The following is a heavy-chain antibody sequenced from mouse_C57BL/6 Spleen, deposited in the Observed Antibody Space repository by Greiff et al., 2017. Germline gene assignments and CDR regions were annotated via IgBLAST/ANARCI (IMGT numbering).Heavy chain of an antibody. CDR1: GFTFSSYA. Sequence: EVKLVESGEGLVKPGGSLKLSCAASGFTFSSYAMSWVRQTPEKRLEWVAYISSGGDYIYYADTVKGRFTISRDNARNTLYLQMSSLKSEDTAMYDCTRADGYYEDYYAMDDWGQGTSVTVSS. CDR3: TRADGYYEDYYAMDD. V-gene: IGHV5-9-1*02. J-gene: IGHJ4*01. CDR2: ISSGGDYI. D-gene: IGHD2-3*01.